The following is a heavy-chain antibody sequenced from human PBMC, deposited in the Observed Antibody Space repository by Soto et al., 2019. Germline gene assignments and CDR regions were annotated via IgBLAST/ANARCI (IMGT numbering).Heavy chain of an antibody. CDR2: ISAYNGNT. D-gene: IGHD3-3*01. CDR3: VKGGHFWSGYYTDYYYGMDV. J-gene: IGHJ6*02. CDR1: GYTFTSYG. V-gene: IGHV1-18*01. Sequence: ASVKVSCKASGYTFTSYGISWVRQAPGQGLEWMGWISAYNGNTNYAQKLQGRVTMTTDTSKSTAYMELRSLGSDDTAGYYCVKGGHFWSGYYTDYYYGMDVWGQGTTVTVSS.